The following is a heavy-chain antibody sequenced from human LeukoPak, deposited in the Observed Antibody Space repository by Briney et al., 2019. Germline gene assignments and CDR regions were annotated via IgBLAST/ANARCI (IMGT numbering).Heavy chain of an antibody. V-gene: IGHV3-23*01. CDR1: GFIFSNYA. J-gene: IGHJ4*02. Sequence: GGSLRLSCAASGFIFSNYAMTWVRQAPGKGLEWVSAISGSVGSTYYADSVKGRFTISRDNSKNTLYLQMSSLRADDTAVYYCAKAEGAHYYYGSGSYFGFCYWGQGTRVTVSS. D-gene: IGHD3-10*01. CDR3: AKAEGAHYYYGSGSYFGFCY. CDR2: ISGSVGST.